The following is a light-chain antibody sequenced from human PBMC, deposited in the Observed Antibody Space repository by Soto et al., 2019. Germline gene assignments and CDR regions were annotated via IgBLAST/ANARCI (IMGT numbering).Light chain of an antibody. CDR1: QSLLYSHNNKNY. Sequence: DIVMTQSPDSLAVSLGERATIDCKSSQSLLYSHNNKNYLAWYQQKPGQPPKLLVYWASTRESGVPDRFSGSGSGTDFTLTISSLQAEDVALYYCQQDYDVPYTFGQGTKLEIK. J-gene: IGKJ2*01. CDR3: QQDYDVPYT. V-gene: IGKV4-1*01. CDR2: WAS.